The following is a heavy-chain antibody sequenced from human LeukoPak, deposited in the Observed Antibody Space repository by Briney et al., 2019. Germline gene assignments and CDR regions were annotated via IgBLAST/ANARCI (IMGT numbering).Heavy chain of an antibody. CDR3: AKDREHYDFWSGYPFNRPGPLYY. CDR1: GFTFSSYA. Sequence: PGGSLRLSCAASGFTFSSYAMSWVRQAPWKGLEWVSAISGSGGSTYYADSVKGRFTISRDNSKNTLYLQMNSLRAEDTAVYYCAKDREHYDFWSGYPFNRPGPLYYWGQGTLVTVSS. CDR2: ISGSGGST. D-gene: IGHD3-3*01. V-gene: IGHV3-23*01. J-gene: IGHJ4*02.